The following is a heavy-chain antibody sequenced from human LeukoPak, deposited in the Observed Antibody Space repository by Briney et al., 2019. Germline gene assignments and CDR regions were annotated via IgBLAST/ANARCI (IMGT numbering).Heavy chain of an antibody. D-gene: IGHD4-11*01. J-gene: IGHJ5*02. CDR3: ARATTVTTRWFDP. Sequence: SETLSLTCTVSGYSVSSDYYWGWIRQPPGRGPEWIGSIYHDGNTYYNPSLKSRVTISVDTSKNQFSLKLTSMTAADTAVYYCARATTVTTRWFDPWGQGTLVTVSS. V-gene: IGHV4-38-2*02. CDR2: IYHDGNT. CDR1: GYSVSSDYY.